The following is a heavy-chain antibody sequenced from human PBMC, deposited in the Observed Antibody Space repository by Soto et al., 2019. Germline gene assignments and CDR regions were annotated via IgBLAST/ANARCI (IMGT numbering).Heavy chain of an antibody. J-gene: IGHJ4*02. CDR3: TVWGKVNDFGAA. V-gene: IGHV3-72*01. Sequence: EVQLVESGGGLVQPGGSLRLSCAASGFTFSDYYMDWVRQAPGKGLEWVGHSKHKADSYATEFAASVKGRFTISRDTAQNSLYLQMSSLKTEDTAVYYCTVWGKVNDFGAAWGQGILVTVSS. D-gene: IGHD3-16*01. CDR2: SKHKADSYAT. CDR1: GFTFSDYY.